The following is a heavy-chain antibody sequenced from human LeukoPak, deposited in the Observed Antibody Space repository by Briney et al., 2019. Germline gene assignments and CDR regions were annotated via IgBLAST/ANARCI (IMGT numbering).Heavy chain of an antibody. CDR3: AVGDYDILTGYYYYGMDV. J-gene: IGHJ6*02. CDR2: FDPEDGET. Sequence: ASVKVPCKVSGYTLTELSMHWVRRASGKGLEWMGGFDPEDGETIYAQKFQGRVTMTEDTSTDTAYMELSSLRSEDTAVYYCAVGDYDILTGYYYYGMDVWGQGTTVTVSS. V-gene: IGHV1-24*01. CDR1: GYTLTELS. D-gene: IGHD3-9*01.